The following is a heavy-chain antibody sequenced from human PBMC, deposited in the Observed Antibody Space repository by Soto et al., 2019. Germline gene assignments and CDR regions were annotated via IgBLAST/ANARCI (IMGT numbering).Heavy chain of an antibody. D-gene: IGHD1-20*01. CDR3: ATDLHYNWNPAAPGGLDY. CDR1: GFTFSNYA. V-gene: IGHV3-23*01. CDR2: ISGGGAAP. Sequence: EVQLLESGGGLVQPGGSLRLSCEASGFTFSNYAMSWVRQAPGKGLEWVSAISGGGAAPYYVDSVKGRFTISRDNIKITLYLPKNNLRPENKGVYYCATDLHYNWNPAAPGGLDYWGQGILVTVSS. J-gene: IGHJ4*02.